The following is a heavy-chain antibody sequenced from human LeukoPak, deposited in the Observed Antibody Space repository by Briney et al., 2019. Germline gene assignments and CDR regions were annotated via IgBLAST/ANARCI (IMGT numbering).Heavy chain of an antibody. CDR3: ASPARVDAFDV. CDR1: GFTFSSYW. Sequence: GGSLRLSCAASGFTFSSYWMSWVRQAPGKGLEWVANIKQDGSEKYYVDSVKGRFTISRDNAKNSLYLQMNSLRAEDTAVYYCASPARVDAFDVWGQGTMVTVSS. V-gene: IGHV3-7*01. CDR2: IKQDGSEK. J-gene: IGHJ3*01.